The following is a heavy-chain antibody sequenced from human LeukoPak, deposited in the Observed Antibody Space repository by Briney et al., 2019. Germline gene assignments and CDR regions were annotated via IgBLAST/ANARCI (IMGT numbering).Heavy chain of an antibody. J-gene: IGHJ4*02. V-gene: IGHV3-23*01. Sequence: PGGSLRLSCAASGFTFRSYGMSWVRQAPGMGLEWVSAIGSGGTTQYADSVKGRFTISRDNSKNTLYLQMNSLRAEDTAVYYCAKAVGNPPYYFDYWGQGTLVTVSS. CDR1: GFTFRSYG. CDR3: AKAVGNPPYYFDY. CDR2: IGSGGTT.